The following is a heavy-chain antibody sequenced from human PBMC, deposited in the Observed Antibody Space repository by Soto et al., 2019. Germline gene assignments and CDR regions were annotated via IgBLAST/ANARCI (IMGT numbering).Heavy chain of an antibody. J-gene: IGHJ3*01. CDR3: VRGGRGYTRDDVFDG. Sequence: EVQLVESGGGLVKPGGSLRLSCVDSEFTFSSYSMNWVRQAPGKGLEWVSSISSRSTVIFYADSLKGRFTIFRDNAKNSLYLQMNSLRVEDTAVYYCVRGGRGYTRDDVFDGWGQGTMVTVSS. CDR1: EFTFSSYS. V-gene: IGHV3-21*06. D-gene: IGHD6-25*01. CDR2: ISSRSTVI.